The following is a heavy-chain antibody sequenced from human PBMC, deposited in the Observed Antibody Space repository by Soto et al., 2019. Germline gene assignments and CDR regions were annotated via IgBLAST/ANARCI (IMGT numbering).Heavy chain of an antibody. CDR1: GFTFDDYA. V-gene: IGHV3-9*01. CDR3: AKDTGLELLYYMDV. Sequence: DVQLVESVGGLVQPGRSLRLSCAASGFTFDDYAMHWVRQAPGKGLEWVSGISWNSGSIGYADSVKGRFTISRDNAKNSLYLQMNSLRAEDTALYYCAKDTGLELLYYMDVWGKGTTVTVSS. CDR2: ISWNSGSI. J-gene: IGHJ6*03. D-gene: IGHD1-7*01.